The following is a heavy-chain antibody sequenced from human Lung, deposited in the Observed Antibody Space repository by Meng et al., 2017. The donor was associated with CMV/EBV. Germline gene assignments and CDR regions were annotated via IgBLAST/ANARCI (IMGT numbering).Heavy chain of an antibody. CDR2: TNASGSAI. V-gene: IGHV3-48*03. D-gene: IGHD2-2*01. Sequence: GGSXRPXXAVSGLIPSSYEMNWVPQAPGKGLEWVSSTNASGSAIYYADSVKGRFTISRDNAKNPPYLQMNSLRAEDTAVYYCARHGVDLVPAASAYYYGMDVWXQGTTVTVSS. CDR3: ARHGVDLVPAASAYYYGMDV. J-gene: IGHJ6*02. CDR1: GLIPSSYE.